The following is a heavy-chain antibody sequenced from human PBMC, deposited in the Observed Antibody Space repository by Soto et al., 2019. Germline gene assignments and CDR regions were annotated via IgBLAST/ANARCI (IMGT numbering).Heavy chain of an antibody. CDR3: SIGSWSAETFDV. Sequence: QVHLIQSGAEVKKPGSSVKVSCKAAGGTFNTYTLFWVRQAPGHGLEWMGRIIPMLPVTNSAQKFQGRLTLTAHKSTGTAFMELTSITSDDTAVCYGSIGSWSAETFDVWGQGTMVTVSS. J-gene: IGHJ3*01. CDR1: GGTFNTYT. V-gene: IGHV1-69*02. CDR2: IIPMLPVT. D-gene: IGHD2-2*01.